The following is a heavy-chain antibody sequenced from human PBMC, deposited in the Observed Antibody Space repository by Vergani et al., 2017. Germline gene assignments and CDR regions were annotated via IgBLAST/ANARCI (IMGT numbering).Heavy chain of an antibody. D-gene: IGHD3-10*01. CDR3: ARHRGSGGFFPSSYFYGMDV. J-gene: IGHJ6*02. CDR1: GVSMQSGSFY. Sequence: QVKLHESGPGLVKPSETLSLICPVSGVSMQSGSFYWTWIRQTAERRLEWMGRVYPSVTTNYNPSLNGRVTIFVDKSTNLLSLRLNSVTAADTAVYYCARHRGSGGFFPSSYFYGMDVWGHGTTVTVSS. CDR2: VYPSVTT. V-gene: IGHV4-61*02.